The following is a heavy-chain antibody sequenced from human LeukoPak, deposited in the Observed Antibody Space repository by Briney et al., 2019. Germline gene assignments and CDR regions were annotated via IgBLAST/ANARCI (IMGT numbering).Heavy chain of an antibody. CDR3: AKTNYGDYVYDAFDI. CDR1: GFTFSSFA. D-gene: IGHD4-17*01. Sequence: GGSLRLSCAASGFTFSSFAMSWVRQAPGKGLEWVSGISGSGGTTYYADSVKGRFTISRDNSKNTLYLQMNSLRAEDTAVYYCAKTNYGDYVYDAFDIWGQGTMVTVSS. J-gene: IGHJ3*02. CDR2: ISGSGGTT. V-gene: IGHV3-23*01.